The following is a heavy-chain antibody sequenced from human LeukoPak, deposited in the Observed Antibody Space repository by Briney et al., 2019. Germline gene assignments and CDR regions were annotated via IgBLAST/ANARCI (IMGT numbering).Heavy chain of an antibody. Sequence: GGSLRLSCAASGFTFSSYAMSWVRQAPGKGLERVSAISDSGSITYYADSVKGRFTISRDNSKNTLYLQMNSLRAEDTAVYYCAKVEGVAGPGDYWGQGTLVTVSS. J-gene: IGHJ4*02. CDR3: AKVEGVAGPGDY. D-gene: IGHD6-19*01. CDR1: GFTFSSYA. CDR2: ISDSGSIT. V-gene: IGHV3-23*01.